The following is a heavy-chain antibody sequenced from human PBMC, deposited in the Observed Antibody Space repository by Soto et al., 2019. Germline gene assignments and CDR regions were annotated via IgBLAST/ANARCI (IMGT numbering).Heavy chain of an antibody. CDR1: GGTFSSYA. V-gene: IGHV1-69*13. D-gene: IGHD5-18*01. CDR3: ASHSYGYFPHYYHGMDV. CDR2: IIPIFGTA. Sequence: SVKVSCKASGGTFSSYASSWVRQAPGQGLEWMGGIIPIFGTANYAQKFQGRVTITADESTSTAYMELSSLRSEDTAVYYCASHSYGYFPHYYHGMDVWGQGTTVTVS. J-gene: IGHJ6*02.